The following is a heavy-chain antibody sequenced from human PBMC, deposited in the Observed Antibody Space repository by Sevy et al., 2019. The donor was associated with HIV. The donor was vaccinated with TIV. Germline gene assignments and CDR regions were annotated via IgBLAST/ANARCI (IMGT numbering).Heavy chain of an antibody. CDR3: ARVHPPRLSGHDSGWYPFDY. V-gene: IGHV1-2*02. D-gene: IGHD6-19*01. J-gene: IGHJ4*02. Sequence: ASVKVSCQTSGYTFTDRYIHWVRHAPGQGLEWMGYINPDTGNTRYAQKFQARVTMTGDTSVSTAYMELRRLTSDDTAVYFCARVHPPRLSGHDSGWYPFDYWGQGTLVTVSS. CDR1: GYTFTDRY. CDR2: INPDTGNT.